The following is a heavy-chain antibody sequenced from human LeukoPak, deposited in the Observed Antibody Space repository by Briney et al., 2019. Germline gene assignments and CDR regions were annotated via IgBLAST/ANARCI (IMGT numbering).Heavy chain of an antibody. D-gene: IGHD3-16*01. Sequence: GGSLRLSCAASGFTLSNHWMIWVRQAPGKGLECVANIKQDGIEKYYLDSVKGRFTISRDNSKNTLYLQMESLRVEDTAVYYCATDQVATVGPFGAWGQGTRVTVSS. J-gene: IGHJ5*02. CDR1: GFTLSNHW. CDR2: IKQDGIEK. V-gene: IGHV3-7*01. CDR3: ATDQVATVGPFGA.